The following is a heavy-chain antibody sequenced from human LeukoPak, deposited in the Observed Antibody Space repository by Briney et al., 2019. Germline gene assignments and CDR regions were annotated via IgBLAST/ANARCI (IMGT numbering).Heavy chain of an antibody. J-gene: IGHJ6*03. CDR2: IYYSGST. D-gene: IGHD6-13*01. CDR3: ATKGAAAGTDVPLRHYYYYYYMDV. V-gene: IGHV4-59*11. CDR1: GGSISSHY. Sequence: SETLSLTCTVSGGSISSHYWSWIRQPPGKGLEWIGYIYYSGSTNYNPSLKSRVTISVDTSKNQFSLKLSSVTAADTAVYYCATKGAAAGTDVPLRHYYYYYYMDVWGKGTTVTVSS.